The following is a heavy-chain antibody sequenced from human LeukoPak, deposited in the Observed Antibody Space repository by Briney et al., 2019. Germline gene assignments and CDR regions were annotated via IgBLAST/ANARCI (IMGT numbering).Heavy chain of an antibody. Sequence: ASVKVSCKASGYTFTGYYMHWVRQAPGQGLEWMGWINPNSGGTNYAQKFQGWVTMTRDTSISTAYMELSRLRSDDTAVYYCARVEPPGLEWLFDYFDYWGQGTLVTVSS. V-gene: IGHV1-2*04. D-gene: IGHD3-3*01. CDR1: GYTFTGYY. CDR2: INPNSGGT. CDR3: ARVEPPGLEWLFDYFDY. J-gene: IGHJ4*02.